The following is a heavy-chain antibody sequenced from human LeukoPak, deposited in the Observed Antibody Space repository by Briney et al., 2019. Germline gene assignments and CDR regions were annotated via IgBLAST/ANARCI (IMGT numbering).Heavy chain of an antibody. CDR1: GYTSPSYD. CDR2: MNPNSANA. CDR3: ARRGVGTHFDY. V-gene: IGHV1-8*03. D-gene: IGHD1-14*01. Sequence: ASVKVSCKASGYTSPSYDINWVRPATGQGLEWMGWMNPNSANADYAQKFQGRVTITRNTSISTAYMELSSLRFEDTAVYYRARRGVGTHFDYWGQGTLVTVSS. J-gene: IGHJ4*02.